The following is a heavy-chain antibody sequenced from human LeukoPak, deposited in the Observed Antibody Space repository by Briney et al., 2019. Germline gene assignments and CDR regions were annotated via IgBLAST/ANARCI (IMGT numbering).Heavy chain of an antibody. D-gene: IGHD3-10*01. V-gene: IGHV3-23*01. CDR3: AKFQVRGLIIDAFDF. CDR1: GFTFSDYA. CDR2: INDSGGTT. J-gene: IGHJ3*01. Sequence: GGSLRLSCAASGFTFSDYAMNWVRQAPGKELEWVSAINDSGGTTYYADSVKGRFTISRDNSKNTLFLQMNSLRAEDTAVYYCAKFQVRGLIIDAFDFWGQGTMVTVSS.